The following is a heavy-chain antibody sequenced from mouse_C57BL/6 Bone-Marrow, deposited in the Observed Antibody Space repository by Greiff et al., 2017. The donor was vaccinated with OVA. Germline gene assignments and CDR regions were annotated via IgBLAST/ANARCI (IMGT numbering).Heavy chain of an antibody. CDR2: IHPNSGST. D-gene: IGHD6-1*01. CDR1: GYTFTSYW. J-gene: IGHJ3*01. V-gene: IGHV1-64*01. CDR3: ARVLSWFAY. Sequence: VQLQQPGAELVKPRASVKLSCKASGYTFTSYWLHWVKQRPGQGLEWIGMIHPNSGSTNYNEKFKSKATLTVDKSSSTAYMQLSSLTSEDSAVYYCARVLSWFAYWGQGTLVTVSA.